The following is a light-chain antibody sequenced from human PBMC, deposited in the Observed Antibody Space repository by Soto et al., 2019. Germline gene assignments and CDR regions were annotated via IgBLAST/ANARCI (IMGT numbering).Light chain of an antibody. J-gene: IGKJ3*01. CDR2: AAS. Sequence: DIQMTQSPSSLTASVGARVTITCRASQSISSSLNWYQQKPGTAPKVLIYAASTLQSGVPSRFSGSGSGTDFTLTISTLQPEDVATYYCQQSYTIPRTFGPGTKLEIK. CDR1: QSISSS. V-gene: IGKV1-39*01. CDR3: QQSYTIPRT.